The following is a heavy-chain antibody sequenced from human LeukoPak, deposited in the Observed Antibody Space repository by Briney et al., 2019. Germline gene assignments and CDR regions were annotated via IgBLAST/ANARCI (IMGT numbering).Heavy chain of an antibody. CDR2: MNPNSGNT. J-gene: IGHJ5*02. CDR1: GYTFTSYD. CDR3: ARSRVVPAAIHRANWFDP. V-gene: IGHV1-8*01. Sequence: ASVKVSCKASGYTFTSYDINWVRQATGQGLEWMGWMNPNSGNTGYAQKFQGRVTMTRNTSISTVYMELSSLRSEDTAVYYCARSRVVPAAIHRANWFDPWGQGTLVTVSS. D-gene: IGHD2-2*01.